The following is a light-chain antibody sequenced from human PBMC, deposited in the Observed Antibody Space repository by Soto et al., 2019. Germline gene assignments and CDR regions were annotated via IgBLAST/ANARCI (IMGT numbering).Light chain of an antibody. J-gene: IGKJ4*01. V-gene: IGKV1-33*01. CDR1: QDIKNY. CDR2: VAS. Sequence: IQMTQSPSSLSASVGDRVTITCLASQDIKNYLNWYQQISVKAPKLLIYVASDLETVVPSRFSGSGSGTDFTFTIYSRQPEIIATYYCQQYDNRPPTFGGGTKVDIK. CDR3: QQYDNRPPT.